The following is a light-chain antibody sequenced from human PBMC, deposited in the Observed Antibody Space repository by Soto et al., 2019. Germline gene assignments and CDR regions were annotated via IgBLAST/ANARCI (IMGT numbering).Light chain of an antibody. J-gene: IGLJ1*01. CDR1: SSDVGGYNY. Sequence: QSALTQPRSVSGSPGQSVTISCAGTSSDVGGYNYVSWYQQHPGKAPKLIIYDVTKRPSGVPDRFSGSKSANTASLTISGLQAEDEADYYCCSYAGSYTYVFGTETKVTVL. CDR3: CSYAGSYTYV. CDR2: DVT. V-gene: IGLV2-11*01.